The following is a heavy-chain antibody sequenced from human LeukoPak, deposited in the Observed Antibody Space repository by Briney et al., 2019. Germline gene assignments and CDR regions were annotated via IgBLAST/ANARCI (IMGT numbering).Heavy chain of an antibody. CDR1: GFTFSSYW. CDR3: AKDRYCSSTSCANRWYNWFDP. J-gene: IGHJ5*02. CDR2: IKQDGSEK. Sequence: GGSLRLSCAASGFTFSSYWMSWVRQAPGKGLERVANIKQDGSEKYYVDSVKGRFTISRDNSRNTLYLQMNSLRAEDTAVYYCAKDRYCSSTSCANRWYNWFDPWGQGTLVTVSS. D-gene: IGHD2-2*01. V-gene: IGHV3-7*03.